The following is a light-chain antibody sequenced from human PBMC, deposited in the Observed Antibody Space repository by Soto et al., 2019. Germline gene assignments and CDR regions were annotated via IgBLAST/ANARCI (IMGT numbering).Light chain of an antibody. J-gene: IGKJ4*02. CDR2: GAS. CDR3: QQYNNYPRT. V-gene: IGKV3-15*01. Sequence: EIVMTQSPAPLSASPGERATLSCRASQSVSTNLAWYRQKPGQAPRLLIYGASTRATGIPARFSGSGSGTEFTLTISSLQSEDFAVYYCQQYNNYPRTFGGGTKVEIK. CDR1: QSVSTN.